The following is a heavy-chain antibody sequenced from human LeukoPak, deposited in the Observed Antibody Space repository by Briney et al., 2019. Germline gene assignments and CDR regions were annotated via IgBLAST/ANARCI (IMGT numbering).Heavy chain of an antibody. CDR1: GFTFGDYA. V-gene: IGHV3-49*03. D-gene: IGHD6-19*01. CDR3: TCGSSSSGWYDPYYFDY. J-gene: IGHJ4*02. Sequence: GGSLRLSCTASGFTFGDYAMSWFRQAPGKGLEWVGFIRSKLYGGTTEYAASVKGRFTTPRDDSKSIAYLQMNSLKTEDTAVYYCTCGSSSSGWYDPYYFDYWGQGTLVTVSS. CDR2: IRSKLYGGTT.